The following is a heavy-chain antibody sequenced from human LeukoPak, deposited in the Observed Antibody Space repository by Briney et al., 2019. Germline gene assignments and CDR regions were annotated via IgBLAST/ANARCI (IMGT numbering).Heavy chain of an antibody. D-gene: IGHD1-14*01. CDR3: ARAPDGPWFVY. J-gene: IGHJ4*02. V-gene: IGHV4-34*01. CDR1: GGSFSGYY. Sequence: PSETLSLTCAVYGGSFSGYYWSWIRQPPGKGLEWIGEINHSGSTNYNPSLKSRVTISVDTSKNQFSLKLSSVTAADTAVYYCARAPDGPWFVYWGQGTLVTVSS. CDR2: INHSGST.